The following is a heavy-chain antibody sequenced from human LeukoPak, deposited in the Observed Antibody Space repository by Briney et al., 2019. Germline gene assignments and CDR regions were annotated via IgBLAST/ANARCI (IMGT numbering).Heavy chain of an antibody. D-gene: IGHD2-21*02. J-gene: IGHJ3*02. V-gene: IGHV4-38-2*02. CDR3: ARDSSVVTSSDAFDI. Sequence: SETLSLTCTVSGGSSSGYYWGWIRQPPGKGLEWIGSIYHSGSTYYNPSLKSRVTISVDTSKNLFSLRLTSVTAADTAVYYCARDSSVVTSSDAFDIWGPGTMVTVSS. CDR2: IYHSGST. CDR1: GGSSSGYY.